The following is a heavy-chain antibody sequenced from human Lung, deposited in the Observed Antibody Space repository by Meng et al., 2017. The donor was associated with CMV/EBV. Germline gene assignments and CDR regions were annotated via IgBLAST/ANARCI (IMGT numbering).Heavy chain of an antibody. CDR1: GGSISSSNW. D-gene: IGHD6-19*01. CDR2: IYHSGST. Sequence: GQRPDSGPGLLKPSGTLSLTCAVSGGSISSSNWWSWVRQPPGKGLEWIGEIYHSGSTNYNPSLKSRVTISVDKSKNQFSLKLSSVTAADTAVYYCASFPPPGKQWLVTDYWGQGTLVTVSS. CDR3: ASFPPPGKQWLVTDY. J-gene: IGHJ4*02. V-gene: IGHV4-4*02.